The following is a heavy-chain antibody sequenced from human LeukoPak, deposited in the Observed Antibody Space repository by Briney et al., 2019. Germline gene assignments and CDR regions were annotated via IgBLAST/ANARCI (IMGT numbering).Heavy chain of an antibody. V-gene: IGHV3-43D*03. CDR3: AKGSGDPSFYNHYFDY. CDR2: ISWDGGST. D-gene: IGHD3-10*01. CDR1: GFTFDDYA. Sequence: GGSLRLSCAASGFTFDDYAMHWVRQAPGKGLERVSLISWDGGSTYYADSVKGRFTISRDNSKNSLYLQMNSLRAEDTAVYYCAKGSGDPSFYNHYFDYWGQGTLVTVSS. J-gene: IGHJ4*02.